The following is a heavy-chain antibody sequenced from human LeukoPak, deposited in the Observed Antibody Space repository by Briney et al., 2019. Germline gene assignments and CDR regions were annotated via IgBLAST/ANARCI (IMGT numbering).Heavy chain of an antibody. J-gene: IGHJ4*02. Sequence: PGGSLRLSCSASGFTFSSYSMNWLRQAPGKGLEWVSSISSSSSYIYYADSVKGRFTISRDNAKNSLYLQMNSLRAEDTAVYYCARDKSPVSPSTIGYWGQGTLVTVSS. D-gene: IGHD3-16*01. CDR3: ARDKSPVSPSTIGY. CDR2: ISSSSSYI. CDR1: GFTFSSYS. V-gene: IGHV3-21*01.